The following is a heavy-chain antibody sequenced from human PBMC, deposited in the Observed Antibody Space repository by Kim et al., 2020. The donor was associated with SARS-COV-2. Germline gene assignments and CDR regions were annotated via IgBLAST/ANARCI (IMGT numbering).Heavy chain of an antibody. CDR1: GGSISSDY. CDR2: IYYSGST. J-gene: IGHJ4*02. CDR3: ARLYCSGGSCYLDY. D-gene: IGHD2-15*01. Sequence: SETLSLTCTVSGGSISSDYWSWIRQLPGKGLEWIGYIYYSGSTNYNPSLKSRVTISVDTSKKQFSLKLSSVTAADTAVYYCARLYCSGGSCYLDYWGQGNLVTVFS. V-gene: IGHV4-59*13.